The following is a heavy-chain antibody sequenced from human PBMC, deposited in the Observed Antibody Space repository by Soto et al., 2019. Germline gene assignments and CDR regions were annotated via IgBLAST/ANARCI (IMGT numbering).Heavy chain of an antibody. Sequence: DVQLVESGGGLVQPGGSLRLSCEASGLIVSNNYMSWVRQAPGKGLEWVSAMYRDGNRYYADSVKDRFTISRDSSKNTLFLKMNNLRVEDTAVYYCARDPYRNFHDSDGHYWSAFDIWGQGTMVTVSS. J-gene: IGHJ3*02. CDR2: MYRDGNR. CDR1: GLIVSNNY. D-gene: IGHD3-22*01. V-gene: IGHV3-66*01. CDR3: ARDPYRNFHDSDGHYWSAFDI.